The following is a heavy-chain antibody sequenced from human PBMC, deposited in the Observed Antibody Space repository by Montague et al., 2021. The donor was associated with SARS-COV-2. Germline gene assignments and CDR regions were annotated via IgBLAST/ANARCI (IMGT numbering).Heavy chain of an antibody. J-gene: IGHJ2*01. CDR1: GASMRTYY. D-gene: IGHD3-10*01. CDR2: TSNSGIT. CDR3: ARVVGCGSWYIDV. Sequence: SETLSLTCSVSGASMRTYYWTWIREPPGRGLERIGYTSNSGITNYNPSLKSRATISLDTSKTQFSLKLTSVTASDTALYYCARVVGCGSWYIDVWGQGTLVTVSS. V-gene: IGHV4-59*01.